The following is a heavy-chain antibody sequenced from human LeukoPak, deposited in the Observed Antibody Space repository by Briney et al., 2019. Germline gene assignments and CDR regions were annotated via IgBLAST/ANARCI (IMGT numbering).Heavy chain of an antibody. CDR3: ARDRGYYDSSGYPDY. V-gene: IGHV3-30-3*01. J-gene: IGHJ4*02. CDR1: GFTFSSYA. D-gene: IGHD3-22*01. CDR2: ISYDGSNK. Sequence: PGGSLRLSCAASGFTFSSYAMHWVRQAPGKGLEWVAVISYDGSNKYYADSVKGRFTISRDNSKNTLYLQMNSLRAEDTAVYYCARDRGYYDSSGYPDYWGQGTLVTVSS.